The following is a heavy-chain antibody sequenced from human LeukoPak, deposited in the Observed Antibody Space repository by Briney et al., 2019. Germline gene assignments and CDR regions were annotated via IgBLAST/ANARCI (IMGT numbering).Heavy chain of an antibody. D-gene: IGHD4-17*01. CDR2: IYYSGST. CDR3: ARELRERYYFDY. J-gene: IGHJ4*02. CDR1: GGSISSGGYY. Sequence: PSQTLSLTCTVSGGSISSGGYYWSWIRQHPGKGPEWIGYIYYSGSTYYNPSLKSRVTISVDTSKNQFSLKLSSVTAADTAVYYCARELRERYYFDYWGQGTLVTVSS. V-gene: IGHV4-31*03.